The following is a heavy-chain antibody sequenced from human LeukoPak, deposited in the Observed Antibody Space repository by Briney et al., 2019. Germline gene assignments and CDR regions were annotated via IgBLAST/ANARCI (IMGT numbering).Heavy chain of an antibody. CDR2: IRSVAAGGTA. CDR3: VTDTVVPLAQIDH. D-gene: IGHD2-15*01. J-gene: IGHJ4*02. Sequence: GGSLRLSCAASGFTFSDAWMSWVRQAPGKGLEWVGRIRSVAAGGTAEYAAHVEGRFIISRDDSKHTLSLQMSSLEIEDTAVYFCVTDTVVPLAQIDHWGQGTLVTVSS. CDR1: GFTFSDAW. V-gene: IGHV3-15*01.